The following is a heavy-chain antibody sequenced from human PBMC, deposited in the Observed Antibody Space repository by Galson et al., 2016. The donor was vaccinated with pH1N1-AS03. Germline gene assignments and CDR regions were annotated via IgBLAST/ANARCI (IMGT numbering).Heavy chain of an antibody. J-gene: IGHJ4*02. D-gene: IGHD3-10*01. CDR3: ANPRASGATMVTSRDH. Sequence: LRLSCAASGFTFSTYAMSWVRQAPGKGLEWVSSISGADLSTYYADSVKGRFTVSRDNSKNTLYLQMNGLRAEDTAIYYCANPRASGATMVTSRDHGGQGILVTVSS. CDR1: GFTFSTYA. V-gene: IGHV3-23*01. CDR2: ISGADLST.